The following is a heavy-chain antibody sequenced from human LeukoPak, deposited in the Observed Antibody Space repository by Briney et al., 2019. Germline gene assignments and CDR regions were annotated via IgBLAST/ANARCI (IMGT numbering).Heavy chain of an antibody. J-gene: IGHJ4*02. Sequence: GRSLRLSCAASRFAFSTYAMHWVRQAPGKALEWVAVISFDGDTKHYTDSVQGRFTISRDNSKATLYHQMNSLRTDDTAVYFCVRKGGDYVFDYWGQGTPVTVSS. CDR1: RFAFSTYA. D-gene: IGHD2-21*02. V-gene: IGHV3-30-3*01. CDR3: VRKGGDYVFDY. CDR2: ISFDGDTK.